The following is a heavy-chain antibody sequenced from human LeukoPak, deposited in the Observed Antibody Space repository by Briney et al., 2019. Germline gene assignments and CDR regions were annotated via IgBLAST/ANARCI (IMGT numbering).Heavy chain of an antibody. Sequence: GASVKVSCKVSGYTLTELSMHWVRQAPGKGLEWMGGFDPEDGETIYAQKFQGRVTMTEDTSTDTAYMELSSLRSEDTAVCYCATGPRWYYYYGMDVWGQGTTVTVSS. CDR1: GYTLTELS. V-gene: IGHV1-24*01. J-gene: IGHJ6*02. CDR3: ATGPRWYYYYGMDV. D-gene: IGHD2-15*01. CDR2: FDPEDGET.